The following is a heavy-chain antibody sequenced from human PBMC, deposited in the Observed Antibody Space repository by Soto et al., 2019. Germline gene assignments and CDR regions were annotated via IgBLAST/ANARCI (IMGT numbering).Heavy chain of an antibody. D-gene: IGHD3-22*01. V-gene: IGHV4-31*03. Sequence: SETLSLTCTVSSGSISSGENYWGWIRQHPGKGLEWIGYIYYSGSTYYNPSLKSRVTISVDTSKNQFSLKLNSVTAADTAVYYCARDWAYYYDSSGYADAFDIWGQGTMVTVSS. CDR3: ARDWAYYYDSSGYADAFDI. CDR1: SGSISSGENY. CDR2: IYYSGST. J-gene: IGHJ3*02.